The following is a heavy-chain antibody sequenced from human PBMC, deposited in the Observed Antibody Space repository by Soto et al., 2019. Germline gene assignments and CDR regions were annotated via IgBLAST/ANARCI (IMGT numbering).Heavy chain of an antibody. V-gene: IGHV5-10-1*01. Sequence: GESLKISCKGSGYSFTSYWISWVRQMPGKGLEWMGRIDPSDSYTNYSPSFQGHVTISADKSISTAYLQWSSLKASDTAMYYCATRHEYQLLSVADYYGMDVWGQGTTVTVS. J-gene: IGHJ6*02. CDR3: ATRHEYQLLSVADYYGMDV. CDR2: IDPSDSYT. CDR1: GYSFTSYW. D-gene: IGHD2-2*01.